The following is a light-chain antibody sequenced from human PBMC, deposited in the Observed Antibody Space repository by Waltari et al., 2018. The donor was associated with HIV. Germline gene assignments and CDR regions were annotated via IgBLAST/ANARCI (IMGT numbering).Light chain of an antibody. Sequence: IVMKQSPATLSLSPGVRATLSCRASESLGNNLACYQQKPGQAPRLLMYYASIRATGIPARFSGSGSGTDFTLTISSLGPEDFAVYYCQQRYRWPDTFGQGTKLEIK. CDR1: ESLGNN. V-gene: IGKV3-11*01. CDR3: QQRYRWPDT. CDR2: YAS. J-gene: IGKJ2*01.